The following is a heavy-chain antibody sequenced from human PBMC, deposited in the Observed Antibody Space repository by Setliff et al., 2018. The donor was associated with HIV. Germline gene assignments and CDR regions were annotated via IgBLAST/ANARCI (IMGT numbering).Heavy chain of an antibody. CDR2: IHTSGST. CDR1: GGSINSAYY. Sequence: SETLSLTCSVSGGSINSAYYWGWIRQSPGVGLEWIGHIHTSGSTNYNPSLGSRVTISVDTSKNQFSLKVTSVTAADTAVYYCAGRRVAGLFCGQGTLVTVSS. CDR3: AGRRVAGLF. V-gene: IGHV4-4*08. D-gene: IGHD6-19*01. J-gene: IGHJ4*02.